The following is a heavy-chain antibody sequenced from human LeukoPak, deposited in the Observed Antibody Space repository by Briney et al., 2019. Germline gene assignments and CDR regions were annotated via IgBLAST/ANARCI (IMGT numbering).Heavy chain of an antibody. J-gene: IGHJ4*02. D-gene: IGHD2-15*01. V-gene: IGHV3-48*01. Sequence: PGGSLRLSCVASGFSFSRDSMNWVRQAPGKGLEWISYISYDSMIKYYADSVRGRFTISRDSAKDSLYLQMHSLRAEDTAVYYCVRDNPRCCGVIPANIDDYWGQGTLVTVSP. CDR3: VRDNPRCCGVIPANIDDY. CDR1: GFSFSRDS. CDR2: ISYDSMIK.